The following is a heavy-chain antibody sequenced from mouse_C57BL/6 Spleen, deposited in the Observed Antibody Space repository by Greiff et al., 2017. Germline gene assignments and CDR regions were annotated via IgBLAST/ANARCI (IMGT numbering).Heavy chain of an antibody. J-gene: IGHJ4*01. D-gene: IGHD1-1*01. V-gene: IGHV5-9*01. CDR3: ARRGYGSSYSYYAMDY. Sequence: EVKLVESGGGLVKPGGSLKLSCAASGFTFSSYTMSWVRQTPEKRLEWVATISGGGGNTYYPDRVKGRFTISRDNAKNTLYLQMSSLRSEDTALYYCARRGYGSSYSYYAMDYWGQGTSVTVSS. CDR2: ISGGGGNT. CDR1: GFTFSSYT.